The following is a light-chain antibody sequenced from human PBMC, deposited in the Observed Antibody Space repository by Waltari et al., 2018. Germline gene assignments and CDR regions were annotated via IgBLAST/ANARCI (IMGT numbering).Light chain of an antibody. V-gene: IGKV1-39*01. CDR3: QQSKSNPLT. CDR1: QGISDY. Sequence: DIQMSQSPSSLSASVGDRVTITCRASQGISDYLNWYQQKPEKAPKLLIYYADSLASGVPSRFSGSGSGTEFTLTITSLQPEDFATYYCQQSKSNPLTFGGGTKVEIK. CDR2: YAD. J-gene: IGKJ4*01.